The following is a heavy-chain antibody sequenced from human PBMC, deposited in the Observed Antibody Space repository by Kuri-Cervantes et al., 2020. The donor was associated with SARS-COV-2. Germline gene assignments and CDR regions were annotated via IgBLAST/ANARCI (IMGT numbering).Heavy chain of an antibody. CDR1: GDSMSRRY. Sequence: ESLKISCNVSGDSMSRRYWNWIRQPPGRGLEWIGYIYYSGSTNYNPSLKSRVTISVDTSRNQFSLKLSSVTAADTAVYYCAREGIVGPAYYFDYWGQGTLVTVSS. CDR2: IYYSGST. CDR3: AREGIVGPAYYFDY. D-gene: IGHD1-26*01. J-gene: IGHJ4*02. V-gene: IGHV4-59*11.